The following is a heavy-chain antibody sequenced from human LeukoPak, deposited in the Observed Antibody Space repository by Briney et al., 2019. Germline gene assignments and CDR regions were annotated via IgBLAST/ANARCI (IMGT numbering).Heavy chain of an antibody. V-gene: IGHV3-21*04. CDR2: ISSSSSYI. J-gene: IGHJ5*02. CDR1: GFTFSSYS. Sequence: GGSLRLSCAASGFTFSSYSMNWVRQAPGKGLEWVSSISSSSSYIYYADSVKGRFTISRDNSKNTLYLQMNSLRAEDTAVYYCARDRHGGDRYRVDPWGQGTLVTVSS. CDR3: ARDRHGGDRYRVDP. D-gene: IGHD5-12*01.